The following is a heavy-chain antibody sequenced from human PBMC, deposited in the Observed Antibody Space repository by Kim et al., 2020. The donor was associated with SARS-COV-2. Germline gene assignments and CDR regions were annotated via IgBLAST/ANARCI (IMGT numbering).Heavy chain of an antibody. CDR3: ARGQLTIVRGVISGYYYVMDV. D-gene: IGHD3-10*01. CDR1: GGTFSSYA. CDR2: IIPILAIA. V-gene: IGHV1-69*04. J-gene: IGHJ6*02. Sequence: SVKVSCKASGGTFSSYAISWVRQAPGQGLEWMGRIIPILAIANYAQKFQGRVTITADKSTSTAYMELSSLRSEDTAVYYCARGQLTIVRGVISGYYYVMDVWGQGTTVTVSS.